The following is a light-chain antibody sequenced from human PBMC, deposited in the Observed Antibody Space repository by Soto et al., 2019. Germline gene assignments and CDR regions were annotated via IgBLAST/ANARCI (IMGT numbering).Light chain of an antibody. CDR1: SSDVGGYNY. CDR3: CSYAGSYTWV. CDR2: DVN. J-gene: IGLJ3*02. V-gene: IGLV2-11*01. Sequence: QSALTQPRSVSGSPGQSVTISCTGTSSDVGGYNYVSWYQQQPGKAPKLMIYDVNKRPSGVPDRFSGSKSGNTASLTISGLQAEDEADYCCCSYAGSYTWVFGGGTKLTVL.